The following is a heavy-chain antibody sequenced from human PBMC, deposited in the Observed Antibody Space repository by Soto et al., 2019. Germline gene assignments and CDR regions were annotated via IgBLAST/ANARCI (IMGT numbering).Heavy chain of an antibody. CDR3: ARGVEISSYYFDY. Sequence: PSETLSLTCTLSGGSISYYYWTWIRQPPGKGLEWIGYIYESGSTNYNPSLKSRVTISIDTSKNQLSLKLSSVTAADTAVYYCARGVEISSYYFDYWGRGILVTVS. CDR2: IYESGST. CDR1: GGSISYYY. V-gene: IGHV4-59*01. J-gene: IGHJ4*02.